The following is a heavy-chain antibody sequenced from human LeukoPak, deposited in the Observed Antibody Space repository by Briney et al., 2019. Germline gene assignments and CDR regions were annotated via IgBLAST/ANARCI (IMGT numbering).Heavy chain of an antibody. CDR1: GYTFTGYY. CDR2: ISPNSGGT. D-gene: IGHD1-26*01. CDR3: ARVQYSGSYAVDY. Sequence: EASVKVSCKASGYTFTGYYMHWVRQAPGQGVEWMGWISPNSGGTNYAQKYQGRVTMTRDTSISTAYMELSRLRSDDTAVYYCARVQYSGSYAVDYWGQGTLVTVSS. J-gene: IGHJ4*02. V-gene: IGHV1-2*02.